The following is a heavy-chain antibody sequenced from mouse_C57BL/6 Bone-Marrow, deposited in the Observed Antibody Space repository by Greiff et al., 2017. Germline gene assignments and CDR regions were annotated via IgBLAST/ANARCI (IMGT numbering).Heavy chain of an antibody. CDR3: ARGDYGIAWFAY. D-gene: IGHD1-1*01. CDR2: ISSGSSTI. V-gene: IGHV5-17*01. J-gene: IGHJ3*01. CDR1: GFTFSDYG. Sequence: EVQRVESGGGLVKPGGSLKLSCAASGFTFSDYGMHWVRPAPEKGLEWVAYISSGSSTIYYADTVKGRFTISRDNAKNTLFLQMTSLRSEDTAMYYCARGDYGIAWFAYWGQGTLVTVSA.